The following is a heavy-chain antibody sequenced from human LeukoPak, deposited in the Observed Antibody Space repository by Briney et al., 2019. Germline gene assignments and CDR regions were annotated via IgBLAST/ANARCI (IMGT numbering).Heavy chain of an antibody. Sequence: SETLSLTCTVSNGSISNYYWSWIRQPPGKGLEWIAYISDSGSTTYNPSLKSQVTTSVDTSKNQFSLSLTSVTAADTAAYYCARHSTGVPGRPNDYWGQGTLVTVSS. CDR2: ISDSGST. CDR1: NGSISNYY. V-gene: IGHV4-59*08. D-gene: IGHD6-6*01. J-gene: IGHJ4*02. CDR3: ARHSTGVPGRPNDY.